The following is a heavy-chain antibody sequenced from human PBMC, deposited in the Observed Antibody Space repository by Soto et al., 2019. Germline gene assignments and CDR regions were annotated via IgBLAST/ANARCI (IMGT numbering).Heavy chain of an antibody. J-gene: IGHJ4*02. V-gene: IGHV4-59*08. CDR1: GGSISSYY. CDR2: IYYSGST. CDR3: ARRYGGTFDY. Sequence: QGQLQESGPGLVKPSETLSLTCTVSGGSISSYYWSWIRQPPGKGLEWIGYIYYSGSTNYNPSLTSRVSISVDTSTNQFSLKLSSVTAADTDVYYCARRYGGTFDYWGQGTLVTVSS. D-gene: IGHD2-15*01.